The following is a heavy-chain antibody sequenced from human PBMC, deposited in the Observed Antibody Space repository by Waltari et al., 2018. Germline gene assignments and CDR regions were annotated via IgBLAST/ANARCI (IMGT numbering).Heavy chain of an antibody. CDR3: ARGSSQQLVH. V-gene: IGHV4-59*01. Sequence: QVQLQESGPGLVKPSETLSLTCTVSGGSISSYYWRWIRQPPGKGLEWIGYIYYSGSTNYNPSLKSRVTISVDTSKNQFSLKLSSVTAADTAVYYCARGSSQQLVHWGQGTLVTVSS. D-gene: IGHD6-13*01. J-gene: IGHJ4*02. CDR1: GGSISSYY. CDR2: IYYSGST.